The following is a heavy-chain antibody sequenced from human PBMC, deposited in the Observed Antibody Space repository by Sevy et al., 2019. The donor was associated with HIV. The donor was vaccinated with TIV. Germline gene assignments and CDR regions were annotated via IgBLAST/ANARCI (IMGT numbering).Heavy chain of an antibody. V-gene: IGHV7-4-1*01. CDR1: GYTFTNYG. J-gene: IGHJ4*02. CDR2: INTKSGNP. Sequence: ASVKVSCKGSGYTFTNYGLIWVRQAPGHGLEYMGRINTKSGNPTFAPGFAGRFVFSLDTSVSTAFLQIDSLKAEDTALYYCARAHYNYFDTWGQGSLVTVSS. CDR3: ARAHYNYFDT. D-gene: IGHD3-9*01.